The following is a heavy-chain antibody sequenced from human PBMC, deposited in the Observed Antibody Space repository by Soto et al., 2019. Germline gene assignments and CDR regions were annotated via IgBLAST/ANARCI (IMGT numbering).Heavy chain of an antibody. CDR3: ARDERYSSGWYFDY. CDR1: GGSISSYY. Sequence: SETLSLTCTVSGGSISSYYWSWIRQPPGKGLEWIGYIYYSGSTNYNPSLKSRVTISVDTSKNQFSLKLSSVTAADTAVYYCARDERYSSGWYFDYWGQGTLVTVSS. D-gene: IGHD6-19*01. V-gene: IGHV4-59*01. CDR2: IYYSGST. J-gene: IGHJ4*02.